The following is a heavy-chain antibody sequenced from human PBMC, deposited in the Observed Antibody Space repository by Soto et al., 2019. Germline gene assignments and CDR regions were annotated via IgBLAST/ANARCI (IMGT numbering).Heavy chain of an antibody. V-gene: IGHV1-18*01. J-gene: IGHJ4*02. CDR2: ISAFNDNT. D-gene: IGHD6-19*01. CDR1: VYTFRDYG. CDR3: ARDPEGLVAVRVHVDL. Sequence: QVQLVQSGAEVKKPGASVKVSCKASVYTFRDYGISWVRQAPGQGLEWMGGISAFNDNTNYTKKIQDRETVTTDKSTNTAYMALRSLRSYDTAFYYCARDPEGLVAVRVHVDLWGAGTPVIVSP.